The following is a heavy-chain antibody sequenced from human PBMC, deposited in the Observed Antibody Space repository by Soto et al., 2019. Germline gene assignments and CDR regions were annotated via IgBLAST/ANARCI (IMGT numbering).Heavy chain of an antibody. D-gene: IGHD6-13*01. J-gene: IGHJ3*02. CDR1: GFTFSSYS. Sequence: PGGSLRLSCAASGFTFSSYSMNWVRQAPGKGLEWVSYISSSSSTIYYADSVKGRFTISRDNAKNSLYLQMNSLRAEDTAVYYCARSRGRIAAAGQAFAFDIWGQGTMVTVSS. CDR2: ISSSSSTI. CDR3: ARSRGRIAAAGQAFAFDI. V-gene: IGHV3-48*01.